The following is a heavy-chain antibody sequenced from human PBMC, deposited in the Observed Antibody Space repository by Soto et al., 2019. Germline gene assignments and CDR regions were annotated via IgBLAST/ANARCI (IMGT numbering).Heavy chain of an antibody. CDR2: IYYSGST. J-gene: IGHJ6*02. Sequence: PSETLSLTCTVSCGSISSGGYYWSWIRQHPGKGLEWIGYIYYSGSTYYNPSLKSRVTISVDTSKNQFSLKLSSVTAADTAVYYCARILGRNYYGMDVWGQGTTVTVSS. D-gene: IGHD3-3*01. CDR3: ARILGRNYYGMDV. V-gene: IGHV4-31*03. CDR1: CGSISSGGYY.